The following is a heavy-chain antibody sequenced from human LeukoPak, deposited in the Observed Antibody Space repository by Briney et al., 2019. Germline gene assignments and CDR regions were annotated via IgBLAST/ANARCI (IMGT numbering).Heavy chain of an antibody. CDR3: ARDLRVVPAATNWFDH. J-gene: IGHJ5*02. V-gene: IGHV4-4*02. Sequence: PSGTLSLTCAVSGGSISSSNWWSWVRQPPGKGLEWIGEIYHSGSTNYNPSLKSRVTISVDKSKNQFSLKLSSVTAADTAVYYCARDLRVVPAATNWFDHWGQGTLVTVSS. CDR2: IYHSGST. D-gene: IGHD2-2*01. CDR1: GGSISSSNW.